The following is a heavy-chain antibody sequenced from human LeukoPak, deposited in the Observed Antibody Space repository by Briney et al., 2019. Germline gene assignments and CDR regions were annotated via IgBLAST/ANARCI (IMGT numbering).Heavy chain of an antibody. J-gene: IGHJ4*02. D-gene: IGHD6-25*01. CDR2: IYSSGST. V-gene: IGHV3-53*01. CDR1: GFTVSSNY. CDR3: ARGASSGPPLKD. Sequence: GSLTLSCAASGFTVSSNYMSWVRQPPGKGLECVGDIYSSGSTYYAASVKGRVTISSDTSKNTLYLKMNTLRAADTAVYYCARGASSGPPLKDWGQGTLVTVSS.